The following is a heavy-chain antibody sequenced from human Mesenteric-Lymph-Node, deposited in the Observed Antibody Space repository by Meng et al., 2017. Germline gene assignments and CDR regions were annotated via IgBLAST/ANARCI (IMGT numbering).Heavy chain of an antibody. CDR3: ASFPPPGKQWLVTDY. V-gene: IGHV4-31*03. J-gene: IGHJ4*02. Sequence: QLHVHDPGPGLGKPSRTLSLTVTVSGGSISSGGFYWSWIRQHPGKGLEWIGYIYYSGSTYYNPSLKSRVTISVDTSKNQFSLKLSSVTAADTTVYYCASFPPPGKQWLVTDYWGQGTLVTVSS. CDR2: IYYSGST. CDR1: GGSISSGGFY. D-gene: IGHD6-19*01.